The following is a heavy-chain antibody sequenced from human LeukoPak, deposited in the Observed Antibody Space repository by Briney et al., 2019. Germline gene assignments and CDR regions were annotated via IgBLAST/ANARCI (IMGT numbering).Heavy chain of an antibody. CDR2: IIPILGIA. J-gene: IGHJ4*02. CDR3: ATALYYYDSSGCYVRPVGIDY. Sequence: GASVKVSCKASGYTFTGYYMHWVRQAPGQGLEWMGRIIPILGIANYAQKFQGRVTITADKSTSTAYMELSSLRSEDTAVYYCATALYYYDSSGCYVRPVGIDYWGQGTLVTVSS. V-gene: IGHV1-69*04. D-gene: IGHD3-22*01. CDR1: GYTFTGYY.